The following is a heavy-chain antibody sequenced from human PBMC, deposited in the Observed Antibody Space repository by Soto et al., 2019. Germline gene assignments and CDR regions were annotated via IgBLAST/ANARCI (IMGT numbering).Heavy chain of an antibody. CDR2: INYSGST. CDR1: GGSINSGGYY. Sequence: SETLSLTCTVSGGSINSGGYYWSWIRQHPGKGLEWIGYINYSGSTNYNPSLKSRITISRDTSKNQFSLKLSSVTAADTAVYYCARNYYSSKVYGYRGQGTLVTVSS. D-gene: IGHD4-4*01. CDR3: ARNYYSSKVYGY. J-gene: IGHJ4*02. V-gene: IGHV4-31*03.